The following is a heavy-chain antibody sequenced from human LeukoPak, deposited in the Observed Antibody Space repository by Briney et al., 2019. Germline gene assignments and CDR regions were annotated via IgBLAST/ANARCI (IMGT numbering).Heavy chain of an antibody. CDR2: IYYSGNT. J-gene: IGHJ4*02. CDR1: GDSITSFY. D-gene: IGHD3-3*01. Sequence: SETLSLTCTVSGDSITSFYWTWIRQHPGKGLEWIGYIYYSGNTNYNPSLRSRVTISIDTSRNEFSLNLTSVTAADTAMYYCARTEFYDFWSGYPTAFDYWGQGILVTVSS. V-gene: IGHV4-59*08. CDR3: ARTEFYDFWSGYPTAFDY.